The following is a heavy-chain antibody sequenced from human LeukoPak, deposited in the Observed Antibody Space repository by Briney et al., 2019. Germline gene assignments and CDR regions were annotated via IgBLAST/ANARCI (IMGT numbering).Heavy chain of an antibody. CDR1: GFTFSSYS. D-gene: IGHD4-17*01. V-gene: IGHV3-21*01. CDR2: ISSSSSYI. J-gene: IGHJ4*02. CDR3: AKENGHYGDYYFEY. Sequence: PGGSLRLSCAASGFTFSSYSMNWVRQAPGKGLEWVSSISSSSSYIYYADSVKGRFTISRDNAKNTLYLQMNSLRAEDTAVYYCAKENGHYGDYYFEYWGQGTLVTVSS.